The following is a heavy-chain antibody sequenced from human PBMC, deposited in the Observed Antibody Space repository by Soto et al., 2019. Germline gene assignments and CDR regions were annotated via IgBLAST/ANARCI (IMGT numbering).Heavy chain of an antibody. CDR2: MNPNSGNT. CDR1: GYTFTSYD. Sequence: ASVKVSCKASGYTFTSYDINWVRQATGQGLEWMGWMNPNSGNTGYAQKFQGRVTMTRNTSISTAYMELNSLRAEDTALYYCAKEASDYYGSGSPNWFDPWGQRTLVTVSS. CDR3: AKEASDYYGSGSPNWFDP. D-gene: IGHD3-10*01. V-gene: IGHV1-8*01. J-gene: IGHJ5*02.